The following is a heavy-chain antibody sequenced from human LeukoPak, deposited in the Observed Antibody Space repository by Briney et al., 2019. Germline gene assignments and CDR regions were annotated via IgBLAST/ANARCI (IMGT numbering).Heavy chain of an antibody. CDR3: ARGSGYDDPFDY. D-gene: IGHD5-12*01. CDR1: GFTFSSYG. J-gene: IGHJ4*02. Sequence: GGSLRLSCAASGFTFSSYGMSWVRQAPGKGLEWVSAVSGSGGSTYYADSVKGRFTISRDNAKNSLYLQMNSLRAEDTAVYYCARGSGYDDPFDYWGQGTLVIVSS. V-gene: IGHV3-23*01. CDR2: VSGSGGST.